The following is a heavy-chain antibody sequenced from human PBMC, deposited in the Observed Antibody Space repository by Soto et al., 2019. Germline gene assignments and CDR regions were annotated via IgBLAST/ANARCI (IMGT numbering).Heavy chain of an antibody. CDR3: ARDSDFWSGQDDY. CDR1: DCSFPSYV. V-gene: IGHV1-18*01. Sequence: ASALVSFGASDCSFPSYVIRWGRQAPGQGLEWMGWISAYNGNTNYAQKLQGRVTMTTDTSTSTAYMELRSLRSDDTAVYYCARDSDFWSGQDDYWGQGTLVTVSS. J-gene: IGHJ4*02. CDR2: ISAYNGNT. D-gene: IGHD3-3*01.